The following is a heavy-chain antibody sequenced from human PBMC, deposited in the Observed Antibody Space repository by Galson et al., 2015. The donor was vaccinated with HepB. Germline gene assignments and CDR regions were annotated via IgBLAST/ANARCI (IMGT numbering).Heavy chain of an antibody. CDR1: XXXXXXXGXX. Sequence: PALVKPTQTLTXXXXXXXXXXXXXGXXVXXIRQPPXXXLXXXALXXWDDDKRYSPSLKRRLTITKDTSKNQVVLTMTNMDPVDTATYYCAHRRGAAAADDYWGQGXLVXVSS. D-gene: IGHD6-13*01. CDR2: XXWDDDK. J-gene: IGHJ4*02. CDR3: AHRRGAAAADDY. V-gene: IGHV2-5*02.